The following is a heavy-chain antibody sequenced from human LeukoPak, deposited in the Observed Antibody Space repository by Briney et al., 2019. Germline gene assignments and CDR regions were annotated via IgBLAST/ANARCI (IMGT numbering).Heavy chain of an antibody. CDR3: ARDRGDSHAFDI. CDR1: GFTFSSYW. V-gene: IGHV3-74*01. Sequence: PGGSLRLSCAASGFTFSSYWMHWVRQAPGKGLVWVSRIISDGSTTSYADSVKGRFTISRDNAKNTLYLQMNSLRAEDTAVYYCARDRGDSHAFDIWGQGTMVIVSS. CDR2: IISDGSTT. J-gene: IGHJ3*02. D-gene: IGHD4-17*01.